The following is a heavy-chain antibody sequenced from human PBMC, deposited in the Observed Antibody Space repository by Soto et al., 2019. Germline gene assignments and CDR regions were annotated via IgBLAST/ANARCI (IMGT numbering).Heavy chain of an antibody. CDR3: ARWVAAAVDDAFDI. Sequence: GGSLRLSCAASGFTFSSYEMNWVRQAPGKGLEWVSYISSSGSTIYYADSVKGRFTISRDNAKNSLYLQMNSLRAEDTAVYYCARWVAAAVDDAFDIRGQGTMVTVSS. CDR2: ISSSGSTI. CDR1: GFTFSSYE. D-gene: IGHD6-13*01. V-gene: IGHV3-48*03. J-gene: IGHJ3*02.